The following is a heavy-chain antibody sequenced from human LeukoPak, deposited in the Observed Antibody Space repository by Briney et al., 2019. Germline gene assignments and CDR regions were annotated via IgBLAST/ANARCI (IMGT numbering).Heavy chain of an antibody. CDR3: VGVGVRGVNDY. Sequence: GGSLRLSCAASGFTFSSYAMHWVRQAPGKRLEYVSAISSNGGSTYYADSVKGRFTISRDNSKNTVYLQMGSLRAEDMAVYYCVGVGVRGVNDYWGQGTLVTVSS. D-gene: IGHD3-10*01. CDR2: ISSNGGST. CDR1: GFTFSSYA. J-gene: IGHJ4*02. V-gene: IGHV3-64*02.